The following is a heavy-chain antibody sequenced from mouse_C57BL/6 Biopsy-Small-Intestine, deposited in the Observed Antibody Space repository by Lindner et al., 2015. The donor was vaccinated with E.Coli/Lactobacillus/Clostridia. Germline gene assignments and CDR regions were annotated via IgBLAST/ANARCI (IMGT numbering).Heavy chain of an antibody. D-gene: IGHD2-3*01. Sequence: VQLQESGAELVKPGASVKISCKASGYAFSSYWMNWVKQRPGKGLEWIGQIYPGDGDTNYNGKFKGKATLTADKSSSTAYMQLSSLTSEDSAAYFCARWGGYYGAWFAYWGQGTLVTVSA. V-gene: IGHV1-80*01. CDR1: GYAFSSYW. J-gene: IGHJ3*01. CDR3: ARWGGYYGAWFAY. CDR2: IYPGDGDT.